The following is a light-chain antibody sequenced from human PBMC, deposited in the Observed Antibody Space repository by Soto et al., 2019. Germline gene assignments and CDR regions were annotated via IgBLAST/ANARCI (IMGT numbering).Light chain of an antibody. CDR3: QQRSSWPFT. CDR2: GAS. V-gene: IGKV3-15*01. Sequence: EIVMTQSPATLSVSPGERATLSCRASQSISTNLAWYQQEPGQAPRLLIYGASTRATGIPARFSGSGSGTEFTLTISGLQSEDFAVYYCQQRSSWPFTFGPGTKVDIK. J-gene: IGKJ3*01. CDR1: QSISTN.